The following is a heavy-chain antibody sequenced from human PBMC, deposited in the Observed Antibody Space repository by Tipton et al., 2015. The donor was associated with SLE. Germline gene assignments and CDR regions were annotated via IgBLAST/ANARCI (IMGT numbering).Heavy chain of an antibody. CDR1: GGSISSSSYY. D-gene: IGHD1-7*01. CDR3: ARATDWNLSPDV. J-gene: IGHJ6*04. CDR2: IYYSGNT. V-gene: IGHV4-31*03. Sequence: PGLVKPSGTLSLTCTVSGGSISSSSYYWTWIRQLPGKGLEWIGYIYYSGNTYYNPSLGSRLTISVDTSKDQFSLRLTSVTAADTAVYYCARATDWNLSPDVWGKGTTVTVSS.